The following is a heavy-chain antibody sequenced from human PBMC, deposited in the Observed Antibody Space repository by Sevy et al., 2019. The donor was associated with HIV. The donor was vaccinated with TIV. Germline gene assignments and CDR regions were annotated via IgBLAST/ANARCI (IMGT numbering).Heavy chain of an antibody. J-gene: IGHJ4*02. D-gene: IGHD6-6*01. Sequence: SQTLSLTCAVYVGSFSGYYWSWIRQPPGKRLEWSGEINHSGSTNYNPSLKSRVTISVDTSKNQFSLKMSSVTAADTAVYYCARVEYSSSSGSYFDYWGQGTLVTVSS. CDR2: INHSGST. CDR3: ARVEYSSSSGSYFDY. CDR1: VGSFSGYY. V-gene: IGHV4-34*01.